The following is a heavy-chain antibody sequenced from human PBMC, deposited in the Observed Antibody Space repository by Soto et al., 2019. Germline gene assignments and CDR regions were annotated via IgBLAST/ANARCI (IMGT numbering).Heavy chain of an antibody. CDR2: INHSGST. D-gene: IGHD4-17*01. V-gene: IGHV4-34*01. Sequence: SETLSLTFAVYGGSFSCYYWSWIRQPPGKGLEWIGEINHSGSTNYNPSLKSRVTISVDTSKNQFSLKLSSVTAADTAVYYCARFSVTTDYWGQGTLVTVSS. CDR1: GGSFSCYY. CDR3: ARFSVTTDY. J-gene: IGHJ4*02.